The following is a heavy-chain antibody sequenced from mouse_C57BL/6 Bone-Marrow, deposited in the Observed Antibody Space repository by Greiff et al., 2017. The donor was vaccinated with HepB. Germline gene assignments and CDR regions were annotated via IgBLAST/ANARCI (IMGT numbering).Heavy chain of an antibody. D-gene: IGHD1-1*01. CDR3: ARSPHDGSSYWYFDV. V-gene: IGHV1-19*01. CDR2: INPYNGGT. Sequence: EVQLQQSGPVLVKPGASVKMSCKASGYTFTDYYMNWVKQSHGKSLEWIGVINPYNGGTSYNQKFKGKATLTVDKSSSTAYMELNSLTSEDSAVYYCARSPHDGSSYWYFDVWGTGTTVTVSS. J-gene: IGHJ1*03. CDR1: GYTFTDYY.